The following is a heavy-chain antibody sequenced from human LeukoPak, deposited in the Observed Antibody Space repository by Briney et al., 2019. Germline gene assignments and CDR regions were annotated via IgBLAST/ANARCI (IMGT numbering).Heavy chain of an antibody. CDR2: INSDGSST. CDR3: ARDLRGAVAGHARGY. V-gene: IGHV3-74*01. J-gene: IGHJ4*02. D-gene: IGHD6-19*01. CDR1: GFTFSSYW. Sequence: PGGSLRLSCAASGFTFSSYWMLWVRQAPGKGLVWVSRINSDGSSTSYADSVKGRFTISRDNAKNTLYLQMNSLRAEDTAVYYCARDLRGAVAGHARGYWGQGTLVTVSS.